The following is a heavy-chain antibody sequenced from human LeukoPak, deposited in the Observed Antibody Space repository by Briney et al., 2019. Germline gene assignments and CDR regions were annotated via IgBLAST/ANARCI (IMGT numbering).Heavy chain of an antibody. V-gene: IGHV4-31*03. Sequence: SETLSLTCSVSGDSVSSGGYYWSWIRQHLGKGLEWIGYIYASGRSYYNPSLKSRVTISLDTSNNQVSLKLSSVTAADTAVYYCARVLRFEYYFDYWGQGTLVTVSS. CDR1: GDSVSSGGYY. J-gene: IGHJ4*02. CDR2: IYASGRS. D-gene: IGHD3-3*01. CDR3: ARVLRFEYYFDY.